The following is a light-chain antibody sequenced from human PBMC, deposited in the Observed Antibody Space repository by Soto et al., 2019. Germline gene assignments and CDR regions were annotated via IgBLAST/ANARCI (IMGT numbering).Light chain of an antibody. J-gene: IGKJ4*01. CDR1: QSGLDISSNKNY. V-gene: IGKV4-1*01. Sequence: DIVMTQSPDSLAVSLGERATIRCKPSQSGLDISSNKNYLAWYRQKAGQPPQLLIYWASTREPGVPDRVSGSGSGTDFTLNISSLQAEAVAVYYCQQYYNTPFTFGGGTTGESK. CDR3: QQYYNTPFT. CDR2: WAS.